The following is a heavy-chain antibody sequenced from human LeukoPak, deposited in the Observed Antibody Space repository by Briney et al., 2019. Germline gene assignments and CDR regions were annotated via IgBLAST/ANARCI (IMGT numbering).Heavy chain of an antibody. CDR1: GFTFSDYY. D-gene: IGHD6-13*01. V-gene: IGHV3-11*03. J-gene: IGHJ4*02. Sequence: SPGGSLRLSCAASGFTFSDYYMSWIRQAPGKGLEWVSHISSRGTYTSYADSVKGRFTISRDNARNSLYLQMNSLRAEDTAVYYCAKPRIAAAGSFDYWGQGTLITVSS. CDR2: ISSRGTYT. CDR3: AKPRIAAAGSFDY.